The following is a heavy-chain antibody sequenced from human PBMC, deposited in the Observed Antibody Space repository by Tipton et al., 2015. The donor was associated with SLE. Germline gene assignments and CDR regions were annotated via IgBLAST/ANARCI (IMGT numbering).Heavy chain of an antibody. CDR1: GGSISSYY. CDR2: IYYSGST. CDR3: ARGGVGVSYDYKDV. D-gene: IGHD1-26*01. J-gene: IGHJ6*03. Sequence: TLSLTCPVSGGSISSYYWRWIRQPPGKGLEWLGYIYYSGSTNYNPSLKSRVTISVDTSKNQFSLKLSSVTAADTAVYYCARGGVGVSYDYKDVWGKGTTVTVS. V-gene: IGHV4-59*01.